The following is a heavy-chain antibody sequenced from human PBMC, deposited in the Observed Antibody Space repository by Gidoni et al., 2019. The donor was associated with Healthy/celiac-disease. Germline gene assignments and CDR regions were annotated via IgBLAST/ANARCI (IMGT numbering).Heavy chain of an antibody. CDR3: AKASYSSGWYFDY. Sequence: EVQLLESGGGLVQPGGSLRLSCAASGLTFSSYAMSWVRQAPGKGLEWVSAISGSGGSTYYADSVKGRFTISRDNSKNTLYLQMNSLRAEDTAVYYCAKASYSSGWYFDYWGQGTLVTVSS. J-gene: IGHJ4*02. CDR2: ISGSGGST. CDR1: GLTFSSYA. D-gene: IGHD6-19*01. V-gene: IGHV3-23*01.